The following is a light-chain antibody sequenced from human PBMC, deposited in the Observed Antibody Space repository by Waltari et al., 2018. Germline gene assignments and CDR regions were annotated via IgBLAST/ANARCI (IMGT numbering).Light chain of an antibody. V-gene: IGLV3-27*01. J-gene: IGLJ3*02. CDR1: ILPKRY. CDR3: YSAADNNRQV. CDR2: KDS. Sequence: SYDLTQPSSVSVSPGQTARITCSGDILPKRYARWFQQKPGKAPVVVIYKDSERPSGIPERFSGSNSGTTVTLTISGAQVEDEADYYCYSAADNNRQVFGGGTKLTVL.